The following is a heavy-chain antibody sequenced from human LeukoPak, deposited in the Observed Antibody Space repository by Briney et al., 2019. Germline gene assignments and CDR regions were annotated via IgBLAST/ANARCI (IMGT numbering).Heavy chain of an antibody. J-gene: IGHJ4*02. CDR3: ARVDGGGYGDHFDY. CDR2: IYYSGST. CDR1: GGSISSYY. Sequence: SETLSLTCTVSGGSISSYYWSWIRQPPGKGLEWIGYIYYSGSTNYNPSLKSRVTISVDTSKNQFSLKLSSVTAADTAVYYCARVDGGGYGDHFDYWGQGTLVTVSS. D-gene: IGHD4-17*01. V-gene: IGHV4-59*01.